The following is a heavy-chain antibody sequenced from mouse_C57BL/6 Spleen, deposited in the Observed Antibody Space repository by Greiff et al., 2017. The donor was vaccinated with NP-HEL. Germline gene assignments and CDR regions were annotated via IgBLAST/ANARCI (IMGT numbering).Heavy chain of an antibody. CDR2: IYPGDGDT. Sequence: QVQLQQSGAELVKPGASVKISCKASGYAFSSYWMNWVKQRPGKGLEWIGQIYPGDGDTNYNGKFKGKATLTADKSSSTAYMQLSSLTSEDSAVYFCARSPHYYGSSPFAYWGQGTLVTVSA. CDR1: GYAFSSYW. V-gene: IGHV1-80*01. CDR3: ARSPHYYGSSPFAY. D-gene: IGHD1-1*01. J-gene: IGHJ3*01.